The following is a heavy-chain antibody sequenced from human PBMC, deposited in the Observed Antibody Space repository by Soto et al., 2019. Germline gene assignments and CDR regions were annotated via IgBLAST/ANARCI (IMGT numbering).Heavy chain of an antibody. CDR3: ARSLANMVRGVIITANNCFDP. CDR1: GDSVSSNSAA. J-gene: IGHJ5*02. Sequence: SQTLSLTCAISGDSVSSNSAAWNWIRQSPSRGLEWLGRTYYRSKWYNDYAVSVKSRITINPDTSKNQFSLQLNSVTPEDTAVYYCARSLANMVRGVIITANNCFDPWGQGTLVTVSS. D-gene: IGHD3-10*01. V-gene: IGHV6-1*01. CDR2: TYYRSKWYN.